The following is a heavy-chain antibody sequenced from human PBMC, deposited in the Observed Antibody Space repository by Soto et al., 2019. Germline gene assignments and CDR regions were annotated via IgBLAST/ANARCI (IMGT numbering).Heavy chain of an antibody. CDR1: GFTFSSYA. D-gene: IGHD6-19*01. CDR3: ARDRDGSSGWH. V-gene: IGHV3-30-3*01. Sequence: QVQLVESGGGVVQPGRSLRLSCAASGFTFSSYAMHWVRQAPGKELEWEAVLSYDGSNKYYADAVKGRFTISRDNSKKTVYLQMNSLRAEDTAVYYCARDRDGSSGWHWGQGTLVTVSS. J-gene: IGHJ4*02. CDR2: LSYDGSNK.